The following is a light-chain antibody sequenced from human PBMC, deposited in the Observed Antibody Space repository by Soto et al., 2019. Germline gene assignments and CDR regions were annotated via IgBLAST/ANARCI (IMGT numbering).Light chain of an antibody. J-gene: IGKJ1*01. CDR3: QQYDNLLSWT. Sequence: DIQMTQSPSSLSASVGDRVTITCQASQDISNYLNWYQQKPGKAPKLLIYDASNLETGVPSRFSGSGSGTDFTFTISSLQPEGIATYYCQQYDNLLSWTFGQGTKVDIK. CDR2: DAS. CDR1: QDISNY. V-gene: IGKV1-33*01.